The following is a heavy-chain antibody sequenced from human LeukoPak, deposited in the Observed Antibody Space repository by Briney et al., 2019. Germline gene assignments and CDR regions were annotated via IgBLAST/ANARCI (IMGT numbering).Heavy chain of an antibody. V-gene: IGHV1-69*13. J-gene: IGHJ6*02. Sequence: GASVKVSCKASGGTFSSYAISWVRQAPGQGLEWMGGIIPIFGTANYAQKFQGRVTITADESTSTAYMELSSLRSEGTAVYYCARDDTAMWGRVLSYYGMDVWGQGTTVTVSS. CDR3: ARDDTAMWGRVLSYYGMDV. CDR1: GGTFSSYA. CDR2: IIPIFGTA. D-gene: IGHD5-18*01.